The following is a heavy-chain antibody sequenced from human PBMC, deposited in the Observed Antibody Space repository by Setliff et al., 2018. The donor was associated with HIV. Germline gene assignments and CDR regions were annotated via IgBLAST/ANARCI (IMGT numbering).Heavy chain of an antibody. CDR3: ARDRPLDTPGMGLYLDY. J-gene: IGHJ4*02. Sequence: ASVKVSCKASGYTFIGYYIHWVRQAPGQGLEWMGWITPNNAASKFAQKFQGRVTMTRDTSTSTAYMELTSLTSDDTAVYCCARDRPLDTPGMGLYLDYWGQGTLVTVSS. V-gene: IGHV1-2*02. CDR1: GYTFIGYY. CDR2: ITPNNAAS. D-gene: IGHD2-15*01.